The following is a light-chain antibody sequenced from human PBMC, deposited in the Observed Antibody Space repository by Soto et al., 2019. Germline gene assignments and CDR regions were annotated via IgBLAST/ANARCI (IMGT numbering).Light chain of an antibody. CDR3: HQYDDLPLT. CDR1: QSVSTN. CDR2: GPS. Sequence: EIVVTQSPATLSVSPGERATLSCRASQSVSTNVAWYQQKPGQAPRLLIYGPSTRASGVPARFSGSGSGREFTLTISSLQSEDFAVYYCHQYDDLPLTVGPETKVDIK. J-gene: IGKJ3*01. V-gene: IGKV3-15*01.